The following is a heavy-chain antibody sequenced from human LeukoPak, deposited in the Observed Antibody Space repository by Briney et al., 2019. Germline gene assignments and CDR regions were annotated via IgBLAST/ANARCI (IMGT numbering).Heavy chain of an antibody. CDR2: IKEDGSEK. Sequence: GGSLRLSCAASGFTFSTNWMSWVRQAPGKGLEWVANIKEDGSEKYYMDSVRGRFTISRDNAKNSLFLQMNSLRAEDTAVYYCARDGWRAINYWGQGTLVTVSS. D-gene: IGHD5-24*01. CDR3: ARDGWRAINY. V-gene: IGHV3-7*01. CDR1: GFTFSTNW. J-gene: IGHJ4*02.